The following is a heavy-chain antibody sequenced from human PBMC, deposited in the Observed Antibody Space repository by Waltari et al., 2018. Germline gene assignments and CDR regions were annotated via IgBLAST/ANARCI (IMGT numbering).Heavy chain of an antibody. CDR1: GFTFITYS. J-gene: IGHJ4*02. CDR2: INPGSTYI. CDR3: ARDYTHTPKDFDY. V-gene: IGHV3-21*02. Sequence: EVQLVESGGGLVKPGGSLRLSCAASGFTFITYSMNWVRQAPGKGLEWVSSINPGSTYIYYADSVKGRFTMSRDNAKNSLYLQMNSLRAEDTAVYYCARDYTHTPKDFDYWGQGTLVTVSS.